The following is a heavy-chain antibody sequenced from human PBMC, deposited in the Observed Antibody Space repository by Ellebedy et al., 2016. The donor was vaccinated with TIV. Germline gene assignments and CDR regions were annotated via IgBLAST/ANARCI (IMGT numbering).Heavy chain of an antibody. CDR2: INHTGDT. J-gene: IGHJ1*01. D-gene: IGHD2-2*01. Sequence: MPSETLSLTCGVYGGSFSDYYWSWIRQSPGKGLEWIGEINHTGDTNYNPSLKSRVTMSVDTSKNQFSLNLRSVTTADTAVYYCASGGASSKYLRHWGQGTLVTVSS. V-gene: IGHV4-34*01. CDR3: ASGGASSKYLRH. CDR1: GGSFSDYY.